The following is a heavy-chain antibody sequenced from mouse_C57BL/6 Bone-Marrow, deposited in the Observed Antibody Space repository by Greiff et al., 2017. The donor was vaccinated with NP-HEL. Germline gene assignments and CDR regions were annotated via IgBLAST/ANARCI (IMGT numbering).Heavy chain of an antibody. J-gene: IGHJ4*01. CDR1: GYTFTDHT. Sequence: QVQLQQSDAELVKPGASVKISCKVSGYTFTDHTIHWMKQRPEQGLEWIGYIYPRDGSTKYTEKFKGKATLTADKSSSTAYMQLNSLPSEDSAVYFCARFSDDYGSSYAMDYWGQGTSVTVSS. V-gene: IGHV1-78*01. CDR3: ARFSDDYGSSYAMDY. D-gene: IGHD1-1*01. CDR2: IYPRDGST.